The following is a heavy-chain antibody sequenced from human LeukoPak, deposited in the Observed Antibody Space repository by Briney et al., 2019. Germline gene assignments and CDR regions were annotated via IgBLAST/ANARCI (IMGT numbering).Heavy chain of an antibody. CDR3: ARSHYDFWSGHPFDH. CDR2: IYYSGST. J-gene: IGHJ4*02. V-gene: IGHV4-59*01. Sequence: PSETLSLTCTVSGGSISSYYWSWIRQPPGKGLEWIGYIYYSGSTNYNPSLKSRVTISVDTSKNQFSLKLSSVTAADTAVYYCARSHYDFWSGHPFDHWGQGTLVTVSS. D-gene: IGHD3-3*01. CDR1: GGSISSYY.